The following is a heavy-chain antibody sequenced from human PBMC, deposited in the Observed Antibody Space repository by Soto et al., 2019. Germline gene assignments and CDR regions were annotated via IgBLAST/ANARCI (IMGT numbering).Heavy chain of an antibody. V-gene: IGHV4-34*01. CDR3: ARGWGFGFDP. D-gene: IGHD3-10*01. CDR1: GGSFSGPN. CDR2: INHSGST. J-gene: IGHJ5*02. Sequence: QVQLQQWGAGLLKPSETLSLACAVYGGSFSGPNWSWIRQPPGKGLEWIGEINHSGSTNYNPSLKRRGTISIDMSKNQYSLKVSSVTAADTAVYYCARGWGFGFDPWGQGILVTVSS.